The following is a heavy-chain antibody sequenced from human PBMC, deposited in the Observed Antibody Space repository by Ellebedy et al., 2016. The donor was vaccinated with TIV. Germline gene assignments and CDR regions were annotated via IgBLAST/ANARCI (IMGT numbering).Heavy chain of an antibody. CDR3: ASYSGYDYRYFDY. CDR2: INPNSGGT. CDR1: GYTFTGYY. Sequence: AASVKVSCKASGYTFTGYYMHWVRHAPGQGLEWMGWINPNSGGTNYAEKFQGRVTMTRDTSISTAYMELSRLRSDDTAVYYCASYSGYDYRYFDYWGQGTLVTVSS. V-gene: IGHV1-2*02. J-gene: IGHJ4*02. D-gene: IGHD5-12*01.